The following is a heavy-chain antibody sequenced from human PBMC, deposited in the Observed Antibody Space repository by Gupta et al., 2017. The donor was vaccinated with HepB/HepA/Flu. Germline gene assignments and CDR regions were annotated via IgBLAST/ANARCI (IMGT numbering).Heavy chain of an antibody. J-gene: IGHJ3*02. CDR1: GFTFRDYY. CDR3: ARDRTTVVPLHAFDI. Sequence: QVQLVESGGGLVKPGGSLRLSCAASGFTFRDYYMGWIRQAPGKGLGWVADISSSGSNIYYADSVKGRFTISRDKAKNSLYLQMNSLRAEDTAVYYCARDRTTVVPLHAFDIGGQGTMVTVSS. CDR2: ISSSGSNI. V-gene: IGHV3-11*04. D-gene: IGHD4-23*01.